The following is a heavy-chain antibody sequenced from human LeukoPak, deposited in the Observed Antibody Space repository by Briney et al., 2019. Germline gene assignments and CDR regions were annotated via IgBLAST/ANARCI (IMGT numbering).Heavy chain of an antibody. CDR2: INPSGGST. Sequence: GASVKVSCKASGYTFTGYYIHWVRQAPGQGLEWMGIINPSGGSTSYPQKFQGRVTMTRDMSTSTVYMELSSLRSEDTAVYYCARAAGSYPNFDYWGQGTLVTVSS. CDR1: GYTFTGYY. CDR3: ARAAGSYPNFDY. V-gene: IGHV1-46*01. D-gene: IGHD1-26*01. J-gene: IGHJ4*02.